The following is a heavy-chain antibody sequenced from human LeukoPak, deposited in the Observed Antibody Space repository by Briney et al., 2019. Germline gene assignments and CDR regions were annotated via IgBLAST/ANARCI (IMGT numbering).Heavy chain of an antibody. J-gene: IGHJ4*01. Sequence: GGSLRLSCAASGFTFSNSAMSWVRQAPEKGLEWVSTLSGSGITTYYADSVKGRFTISRDNSKNTLYLQMNSLRAEDTAVYYCAKGIYSSGWSYFDYWGHGTLVTVSS. D-gene: IGHD6-19*01. CDR2: LSGSGITT. CDR3: AKGIYSSGWSYFDY. CDR1: GFTFSNSA. V-gene: IGHV3-23*01.